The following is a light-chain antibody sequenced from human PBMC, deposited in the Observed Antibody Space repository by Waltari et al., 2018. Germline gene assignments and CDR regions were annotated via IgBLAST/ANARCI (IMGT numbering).Light chain of an antibody. CDR1: KLGDQY. V-gene: IGLV3-1*01. J-gene: IGLJ3*02. CDR3: QAWDSSTGV. CDR2: QDN. Sequence: SYELTQPPSVSVSPGQTATITCPGHKLGDQYVGWYQQKPGQSPVLVIYQDNKRPPGIPERFSGSNSGNTATLTISGTQAMDEADYYCQAWDSSTGVFGGGTKLTVL.